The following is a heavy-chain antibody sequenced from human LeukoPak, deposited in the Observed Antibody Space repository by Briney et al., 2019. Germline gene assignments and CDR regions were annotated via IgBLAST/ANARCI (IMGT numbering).Heavy chain of an antibody. CDR3: ARRVVDDSSGYYFVEAFDI. Sequence: ASVKVSCKASGYTFTGYYMHWVRQAPGQGLEWMGWINPNSGGTNYAQKFQGRVTMTRDTSISTAYMELSRLRSDDTAVYYCARRVVDDSSGYYFVEAFDIWGQGTMVTISS. CDR2: INPNSGGT. D-gene: IGHD3-22*01. V-gene: IGHV1-2*02. CDR1: GYTFTGYY. J-gene: IGHJ3*02.